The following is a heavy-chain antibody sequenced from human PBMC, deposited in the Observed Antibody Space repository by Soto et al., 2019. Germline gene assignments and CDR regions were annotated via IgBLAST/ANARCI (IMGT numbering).Heavy chain of an antibody. V-gene: IGHV4-34*01. J-gene: IGHJ4*02. CDR3: ARDSTTSQTFDX. CDR2: ISHSGSI. Sequence: SETLSLTCAVYGGSFSGNYWSWIRQSPGKGLEWIGEISHSGSINYNPSLKSRVTISVDTSKNQFSLNLSSVTAADTAVYYCARDSTTSQTFDXWGQGTLVTVSX. CDR1: GGSFSGNY. D-gene: IGHD1-26*01.